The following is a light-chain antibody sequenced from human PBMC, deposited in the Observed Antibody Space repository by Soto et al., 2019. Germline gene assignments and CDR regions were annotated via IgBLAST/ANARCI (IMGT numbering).Light chain of an antibody. Sequence: DIQMTQSPSTLSASVGDRVTVTCRASQSVSSSLAWYQQKPGKAPKLLIYDASILETGVPSRFSGSGSGTEFTLSTTSLHPDYSATYYCQHYKIFPLTFGPETKVEIK. CDR1: QSVSSS. V-gene: IGKV1-5*01. CDR2: DAS. CDR3: QHYKIFPLT. J-gene: IGKJ3*01.